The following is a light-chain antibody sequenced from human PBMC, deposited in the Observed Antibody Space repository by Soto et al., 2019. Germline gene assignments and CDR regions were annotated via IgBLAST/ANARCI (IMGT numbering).Light chain of an antibody. CDR1: QSVSSSY. J-gene: IGKJ1*01. CDR3: QQYGSSPWT. CDR2: GAS. V-gene: IGKV3-20*01. Sequence: EIVLTHSQGTLSLSPCEGAALCSSASQSVSSSYLAWYQQKPGQAPRLLIYGASSRATGIPDRFSGSGSGTDFTLTISRLEPEDFAVYYCQQYGSSPWTFGQGTKVDIK.